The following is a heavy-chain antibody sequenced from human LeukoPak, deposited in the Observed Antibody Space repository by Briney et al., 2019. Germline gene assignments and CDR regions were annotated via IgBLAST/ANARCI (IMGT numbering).Heavy chain of an antibody. V-gene: IGHV3-48*04. CDR3: GASRQYVGAFDI. D-gene: IGHD3-16*01. J-gene: IGHJ3*02. Sequence: GGSLTLSCAVSGFTFSNYWMHWVRQAPGKGLEWISYISSSSTIIKYADSVRGRFTISRDDARESLYLQMSSLRADDTAIYYCGASRQYVGAFDIWGQGTLVTVSS. CDR1: GFTFSNYW. CDR2: ISSSSTII.